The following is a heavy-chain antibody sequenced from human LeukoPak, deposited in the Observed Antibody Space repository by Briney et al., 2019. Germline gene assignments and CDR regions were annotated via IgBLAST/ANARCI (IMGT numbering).Heavy chain of an antibody. CDR3: ARARRIVGASYFDY. J-gene: IGHJ4*02. D-gene: IGHD1-26*01. Sequence: PSETLSLTCTVSAYSISIGYYWAWIRQPPGKGLEWIGSIYYSGNTYYNPSLKSRVTISVDTSKNQFSLKLSSVTAADTAVYYCARARRIVGASYFDYWGQGTLVTVSS. CDR2: IYYSGNT. CDR1: AYSISIGYY. V-gene: IGHV4-38-2*02.